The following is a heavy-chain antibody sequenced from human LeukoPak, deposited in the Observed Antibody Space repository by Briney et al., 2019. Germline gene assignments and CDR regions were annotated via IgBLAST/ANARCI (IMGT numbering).Heavy chain of an antibody. J-gene: IGHJ6*02. D-gene: IGHD6-13*01. Sequence: ASVKVSCKASGYTFTDYYMHWVRQAPGQGLEWMGWINPNSGGTNYAQKFQGRVTMTTDTSISTAYMEVSRLRSDDTAVYYCAGVRIGQQLDKYYYYAMDVWGQGTTATVSS. CDR2: INPNSGGT. CDR1: GYTFTDYY. V-gene: IGHV1-2*02. CDR3: AGVRIGQQLDKYYYYAMDV.